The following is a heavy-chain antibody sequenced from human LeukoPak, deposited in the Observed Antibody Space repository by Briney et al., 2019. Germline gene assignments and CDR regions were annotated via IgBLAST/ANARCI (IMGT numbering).Heavy chain of an antibody. CDR2: IYYSGST. Sequence: PSETLSLTCTVSGGSISSYYWSWTRQPPGKGLEWLGYIYYSGSTNYNPSLKSRVTISVDTSKNQFSLKLSSVTAADTAVYYCARVHTGYSSSWYDPWFDPWGQGTLVTVSS. CDR3: ARVHTGYSSSWYDPWFDP. J-gene: IGHJ5*02. V-gene: IGHV4-59*01. CDR1: GGSISSYY. D-gene: IGHD6-13*01.